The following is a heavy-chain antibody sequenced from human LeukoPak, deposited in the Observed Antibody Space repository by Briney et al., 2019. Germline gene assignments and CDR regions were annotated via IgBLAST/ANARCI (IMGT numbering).Heavy chain of an antibody. CDR2: FYGTGTT. CDR3: ARFAPLGGVIGPHDS. Sequence: GGSLRLSCAASGFTVTSSYMTWVREAPGEGLEGVSLFYGTGTTYYADSVTGRFTISRDNSKNTLYLQMNSLRAEDTAVYYCARFAPLGGVIGPHDSWGQGTLVTVSS. J-gene: IGHJ4*02. CDR1: GFTVTSSY. D-gene: IGHD3-16*02. V-gene: IGHV3-66*01.